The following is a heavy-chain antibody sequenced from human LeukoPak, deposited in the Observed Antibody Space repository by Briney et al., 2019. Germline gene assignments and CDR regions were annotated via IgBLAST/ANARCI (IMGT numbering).Heavy chain of an antibody. J-gene: IGHJ4*02. V-gene: IGHV4-34*01. D-gene: IGHD2-15*01. CDR1: GGSFSGYY. CDR2: INHSGNT. CDR3: ASTYCSGGSCYWALDY. Sequence: SETLSLTCAVYGGSFSGYYWSWIRQPPGKGLEWIGKINHSGNTNYNPSLKSRVTISVDTSKNQFSLNLSSVTAADTAVYYCASTYCSGGSCYWALDYWGQGTLVTVSS.